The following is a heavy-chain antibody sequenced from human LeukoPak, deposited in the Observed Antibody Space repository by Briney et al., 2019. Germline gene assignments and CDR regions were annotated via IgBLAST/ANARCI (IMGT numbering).Heavy chain of an antibody. V-gene: IGHV3-21*01. J-gene: IGHJ6*03. D-gene: IGHD3-3*01. CDR3: ARSSWGVVQPYFYYMDV. CDR1: GFTFSS. CDR2: ISSSSSYI. Sequence: GSLRLFCSASGFTFSSMNWVRQAPGKGLEWVSSISSSSSYIYYADSVKGRFTISRDNSKNTLYLQMNSLRPEDTAVYFCARSSWGVVQPYFYYMDVWGEGTTVTVSS.